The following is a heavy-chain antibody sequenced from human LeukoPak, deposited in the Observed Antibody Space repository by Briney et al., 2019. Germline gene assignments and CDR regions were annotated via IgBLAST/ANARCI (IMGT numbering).Heavy chain of an antibody. CDR1: GGSISSYY. J-gene: IGHJ5*02. CDR2: IYYSGST. D-gene: IGHD6-13*01. Sequence: SETLSLTRTVSGGSISSYYWSWIRQPPGKGLEWIGYIYYSGSTNYNPSLKSRVTISVDTSKNQFSLKLSSVTAADTAVYYCARYSSSWNWFDPWGQGTLVTVSS. CDR3: ARYSSSWNWFDP. V-gene: IGHV4-59*01.